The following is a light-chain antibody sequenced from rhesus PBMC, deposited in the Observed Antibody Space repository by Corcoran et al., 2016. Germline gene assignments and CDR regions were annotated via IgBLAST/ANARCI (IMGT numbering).Light chain of an antibody. Sequence: QAVVTQEHSLTESPGGTVTLTCGSRTGAVTSGNYPHWFQQKPGQATRGLICNQSSKHSWTPARFSGFLAGGKAALTLSGVQPEAEADYYCFLYYSWAYIFGTGTRLTVL. CDR1: TGAVTSGNY. CDR3: FLYYSWAYI. J-gene: IGLJ1*01. CDR2: NQS. V-gene: IGLV7-80*01.